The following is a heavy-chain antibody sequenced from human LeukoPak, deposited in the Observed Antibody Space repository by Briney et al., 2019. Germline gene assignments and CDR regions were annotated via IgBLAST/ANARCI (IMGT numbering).Heavy chain of an antibody. J-gene: IGHJ6*02. V-gene: IGHV1-18*01. D-gene: IGHD3-22*01. CDR1: GYTFTCYG. CDR3: ARDLYDSSGGYYYYGMDV. Sequence: ASVKVSCKASGYTFTCYGISWVRQAPGQGLEWMGWISAYNGNTNYAQKLQGRVTMTTDTSTSTAYMELRSLRSDDTAVYYCARDLYDSSGGYYYYGMDVWGQGTTVTVSS. CDR2: ISAYNGNT.